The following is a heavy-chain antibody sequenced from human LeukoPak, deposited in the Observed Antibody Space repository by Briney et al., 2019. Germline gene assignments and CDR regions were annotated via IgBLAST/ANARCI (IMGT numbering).Heavy chain of an antibody. D-gene: IGHD3-22*01. J-gene: IGHJ1*01. CDR1: GFTFSTYA. Sequence: GESLKISCAASGFTFSTYAMSWVRQAPGKGLEWVSGINDSGGRTYYADSVKGRFTISRDNSKNTLYLQMNSLRAEDTAVYYCAKVGGSYSFQHWGQGTLVTVSS. CDR2: INDSGGRT. CDR3: AKVGGSYSFQH. V-gene: IGHV3-23*01.